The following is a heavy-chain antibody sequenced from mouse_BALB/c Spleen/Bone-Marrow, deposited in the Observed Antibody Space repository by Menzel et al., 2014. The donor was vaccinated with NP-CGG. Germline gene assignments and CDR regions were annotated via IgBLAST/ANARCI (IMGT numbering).Heavy chain of an antibody. J-gene: IGHJ1*01. Sequence: DVKLQESGGGLVQPGGSLRLSCATSGFTFSDYYMSWVRQPPGKALEWLGFIRNKAKGYTTECIPSVKGRFTISRDNSQSMLYLQMNTLRAEDSATYYCARDRNNDIHWYLDVWGAGTTVTVSS. V-gene: IGHV7-3*02. CDR1: GFTFSDYY. D-gene: IGHD2-12*01. CDR3: ARDRNNDIHWYLDV. CDR2: IRNKAKGYTT.